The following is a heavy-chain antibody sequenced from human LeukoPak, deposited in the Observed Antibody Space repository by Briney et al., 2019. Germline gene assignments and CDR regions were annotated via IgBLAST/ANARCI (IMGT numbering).Heavy chain of an antibody. V-gene: IGHV4-30-4*01. Sequence: SQTLSLTCTVSAGSISSGDYYWSWIRQPPGKGLEWIGYIDYSGSTYYNPSLKSRVTISVDTSKNQFSLKLSSVTAADTAVYYCARDIAGTTWGWFDPWGQGTLVTVSS. CDR2: IDYSGST. J-gene: IGHJ5*02. CDR3: ARDIAGTTWGWFDP. CDR1: AGSISSGDYY. D-gene: IGHD1-7*01.